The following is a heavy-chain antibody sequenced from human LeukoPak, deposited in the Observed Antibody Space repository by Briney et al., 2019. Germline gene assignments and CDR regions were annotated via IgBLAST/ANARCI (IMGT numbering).Heavy chain of an antibody. CDR3: ARYDSSGYFRHAFDI. CDR2: IYSGGST. J-gene: IGHJ3*02. Sequence: GGSLRLSCAASGFTVSSNYMSWVRQVPGKGLEWVSLIYSGGSTYYADSVKGRLTISRDTSKNTLYLQMNSLRAEDTAVYYCARYDSSGYFRHAFDIWGQGTMVTVSS. V-gene: IGHV3-66*01. D-gene: IGHD3-22*01. CDR1: GFTVSSNY.